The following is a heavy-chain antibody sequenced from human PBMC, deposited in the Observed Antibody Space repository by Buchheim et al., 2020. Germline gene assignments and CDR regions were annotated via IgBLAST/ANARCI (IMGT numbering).Heavy chain of an antibody. CDR2: IIPILGIA. J-gene: IGHJ4*02. V-gene: IGHV1-69*04. CDR3: ARVWSVMGWNSPSDY. Sequence: QVQLVQSGAEVKKPGSSVKVSCKASGGTFGSYAISWVRQAPGQGLEWMGRIIPILGIANYAQKFQGRVTITADKSTSTAYMELSSLRSEDTAVYYCARVWSVMGWNSPSDYWGQGTL. CDR1: GGTFGSYA. D-gene: IGHD1-7*01.